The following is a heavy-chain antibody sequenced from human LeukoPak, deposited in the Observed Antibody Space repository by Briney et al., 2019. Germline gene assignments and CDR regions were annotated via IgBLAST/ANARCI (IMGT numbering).Heavy chain of an antibody. CDR3: ARDIYCGSTSCYTSFDP. Sequence: ASVKVSCKASGYTFTGYYMHWVRQAPGQGLEWMGWINPNSGGTNYAQKFQGRVTKTRDTSISTAYMELSRLRSDDTAVYYCARDIYCGSTSCYTSFDPWGQGTLVTVSS. J-gene: IGHJ5*02. D-gene: IGHD2-2*02. CDR1: GYTFTGYY. V-gene: IGHV1-2*02. CDR2: INPNSGGT.